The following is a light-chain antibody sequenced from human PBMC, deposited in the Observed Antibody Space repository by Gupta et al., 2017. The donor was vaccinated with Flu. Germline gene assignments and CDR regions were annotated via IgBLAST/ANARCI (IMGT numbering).Light chain of an antibody. CDR1: QSISSY. V-gene: IGKV1-39*01. CDR2: AAS. Sequence: DIQMTQSPSSLSASVGDRVTITCRASQSISSYLNWYQQKPGKAPKLLIYAASSLQSGVPSRFSGSGSGTDFTLTISSLQPEDFATNYCQQSDSTPQTSGQGTKWE. J-gene: IGKJ1*01. CDR3: QQSDSTPQT.